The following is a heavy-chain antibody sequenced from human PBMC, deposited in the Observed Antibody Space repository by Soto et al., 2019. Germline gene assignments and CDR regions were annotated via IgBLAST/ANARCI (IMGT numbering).Heavy chain of an antibody. CDR2: ISWNSGSI. CDR3: AKDRGRGGAATYDAFDI. J-gene: IGHJ3*02. Sequence: GGSLRLSCAASGLTFDDYAMHWVRQTPGKGLEWVSGISWNSGSIGYADSVKGRFTISRDNAKNSLYLQMNSLRAEDTALYYCAKDRGRGGAATYDAFDIWGQGTMVTVSS. CDR1: GLTFDDYA. V-gene: IGHV3-9*01. D-gene: IGHD2-15*01.